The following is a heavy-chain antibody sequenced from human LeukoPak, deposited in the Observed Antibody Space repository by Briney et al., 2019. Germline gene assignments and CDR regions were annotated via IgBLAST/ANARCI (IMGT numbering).Heavy chain of an antibody. Sequence: GGSLRLSCAASGFTVSSNYMSWVRQAPGKGLEWVSYISSSSSTIHYADSVKGRFTISRDNAKNSLYLQMNSLRAEDTAVYYCARGGFVEMATITDYWGQGTLVTVSS. CDR1: GFTVSSNY. V-gene: IGHV3-48*01. CDR3: ARGGFVEMATITDY. D-gene: IGHD5-24*01. CDR2: ISSSSSTI. J-gene: IGHJ4*02.